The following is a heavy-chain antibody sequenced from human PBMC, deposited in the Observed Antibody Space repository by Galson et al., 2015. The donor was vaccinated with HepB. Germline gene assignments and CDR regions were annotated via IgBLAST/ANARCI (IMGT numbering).Heavy chain of an antibody. J-gene: IGHJ6*03. CDR3: ARSNPREVVALGGYYYYMDV. D-gene: IGHD3-16*01. CDR1: GFTFSNHG. V-gene: IGHV3-33*07. CDR2: IWYDGSNK. Sequence: SLRLSCAASGFTFSNHGMYWVRQASGKGLEWVAIIWYDGSNKYSVDSVKGRFTISRDNSKNMMYLQMNSLRVEDTAVYYCARSNPREVVALGGYYYYMDVWGKGTTVTVSS.